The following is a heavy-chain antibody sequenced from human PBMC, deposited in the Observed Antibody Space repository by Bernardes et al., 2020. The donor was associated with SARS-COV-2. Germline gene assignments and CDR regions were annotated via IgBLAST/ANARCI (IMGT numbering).Heavy chain of an antibody. CDR1: GFTFSSYS. CDR2: ISSSGAFI. Sequence: GGSLRLSCVVSGFTFSSYSMNWVRQAPGKGLEWVSSISSSGAFIYYVDSVKGRFTISRENAKNSLYLQMNSLRADDTAVYYCARALGGNYDLGVWGLGTTVTVSS. V-gene: IGHV3-21*01. J-gene: IGHJ6*03. CDR3: ARALGGNYDLGV. D-gene: IGHD3-16*02.